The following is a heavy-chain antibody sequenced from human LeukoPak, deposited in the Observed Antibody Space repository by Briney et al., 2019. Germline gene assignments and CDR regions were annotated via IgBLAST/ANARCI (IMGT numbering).Heavy chain of an antibody. Sequence: PGGSLRLSCAASGFTFSAYGMHWARQAPGKGLEWVAFIWYDGSNTYYGDSVKGRFTISRDNSKSTLDLQMNSLRAEDTAVYYCAKDRGEVPARGWFDPWGQGTLVTVSS. CDR1: GFTFSAYG. J-gene: IGHJ5*02. CDR3: AKDRGEVPARGWFDP. CDR2: IWYDGSNT. V-gene: IGHV3-30*02. D-gene: IGHD2-2*01.